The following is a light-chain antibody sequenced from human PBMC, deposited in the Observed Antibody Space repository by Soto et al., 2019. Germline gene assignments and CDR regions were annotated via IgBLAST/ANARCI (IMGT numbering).Light chain of an antibody. CDR1: QTISTF. V-gene: IGKV1-5*01. J-gene: IGKJ1*01. CDR3: QQYIGLWT. Sequence: DIQLTQSPSTLSASVGDRVTITCRASQTISTFLAWYQQKPGKAPHLLIYGASSLQSGVPSRFSGSGSGTEFTLSISSLQPDDLGTYYCQQYIGLWTFGQGTKVDNK. CDR2: GAS.